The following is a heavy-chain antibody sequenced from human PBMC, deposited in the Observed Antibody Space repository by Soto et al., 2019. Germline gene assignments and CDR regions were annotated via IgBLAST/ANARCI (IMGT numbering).Heavy chain of an antibody. J-gene: IGHJ4*02. V-gene: IGHV1-69*01. CDR1: GGSFSSHG. D-gene: IGHD6-19*01. Sequence: QVQLVQSGAEGKKPGSSVKVSCKASGGSFSSHGVFWMRQAPGQRLEWMGGIIPFFGVANYAQKFQGRVTITADESTSTAYMELSRLRSDDTAVYYFARRAVNLSSGQYYFDYWGQGTLVTVSS. CDR2: IIPFFGVA. CDR3: ARRAVNLSSGQYYFDY.